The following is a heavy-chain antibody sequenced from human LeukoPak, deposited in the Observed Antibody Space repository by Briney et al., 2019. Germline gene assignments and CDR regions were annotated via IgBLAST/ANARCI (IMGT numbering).Heavy chain of an antibody. CDR1: GFSFSSYT. CDR2: ISSSSSYI. Sequence: GGSLRLSCAASGFSFSSYTMNWVRQAPGKGLEWVSSISSSSSYIYYADSVKGRFTISRDNAKNSLYLQMNSLRAEDTAVYYCATEGRAAAGTHFDYWGQGTLVTVS. J-gene: IGHJ4*02. V-gene: IGHV3-21*06. CDR3: ATEGRAAAGTHFDY. D-gene: IGHD6-13*01.